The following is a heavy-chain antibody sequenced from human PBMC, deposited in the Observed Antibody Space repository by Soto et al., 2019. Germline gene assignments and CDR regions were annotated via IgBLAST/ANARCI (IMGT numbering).Heavy chain of an antibody. Sequence: QITLKESGPTLVKPIHTLTLTCTFSGFSLNTNAVGVAWIRQPPGKALEWLALLYWDDDKRYSPSLKSRLTITTDTSKNQVVLTMTNMDPEDTATYYCAHRRVRDSSGENFDSWGQGTLVTVSS. D-gene: IGHD6-19*01. V-gene: IGHV2-5*02. J-gene: IGHJ4*02. CDR2: LYWDDDK. CDR3: AHRRVRDSSGENFDS. CDR1: GFSLNTNAVG.